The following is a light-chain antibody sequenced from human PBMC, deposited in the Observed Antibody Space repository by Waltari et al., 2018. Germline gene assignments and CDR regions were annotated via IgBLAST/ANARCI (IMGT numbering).Light chain of an antibody. V-gene: IGKV4-1*01. CDR1: QSVLYSPNNKNY. Sequence: DIVMTQSPDSLAVSLGERATVNCKSSQSVLYSPNNKNYLALYQQKPGQPPKLLIYWASTRESGVPDRFSGSGSGTDFTLTISSLQAEDVAVYYCQQYANTPRTFGQGTTVEIK. CDR2: WAS. CDR3: QQYANTPRT. J-gene: IGKJ1*01.